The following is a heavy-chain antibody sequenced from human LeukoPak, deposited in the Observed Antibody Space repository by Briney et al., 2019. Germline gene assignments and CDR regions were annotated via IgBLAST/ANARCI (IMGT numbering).Heavy chain of an antibody. D-gene: IGHD2-21*01. CDR2: INQSERT. J-gene: IGHJ3*02. CDR1: GGPFSSYY. CDR3: ARGNPYLPYVFDI. V-gene: IGHV4-34*01. Sequence: PSETLSLTCAVYGGPFSSYYWRWSRQLPGKGLEWSGAINQSERTNYNPSLKSRVTISVDTSKNQFSLKLSSVTAADTAVYYCARGNPYLPYVFDIWGQGTMVTVSS.